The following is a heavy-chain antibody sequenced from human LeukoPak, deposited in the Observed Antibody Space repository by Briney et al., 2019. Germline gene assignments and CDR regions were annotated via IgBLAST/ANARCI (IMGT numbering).Heavy chain of an antibody. CDR2: IYYSGST. Sequence: SETLSLTCTVSGGSIGSSSYYWGWIRQPPGKGLEWIGSIYYSGSTYYNPSLKSRVTISVDTSKNQFSLKLSSVTAAGTAVYYCAGRPVGATEYYYYYGMDVWGQGTTVTVSS. CDR1: GGSIGSSSYY. D-gene: IGHD1-26*01. V-gene: IGHV4-39*01. J-gene: IGHJ6*02. CDR3: AGRPVGATEYYYYYGMDV.